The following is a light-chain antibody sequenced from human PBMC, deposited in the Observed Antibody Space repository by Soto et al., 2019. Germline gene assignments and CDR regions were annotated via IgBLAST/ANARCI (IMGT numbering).Light chain of an antibody. CDR1: QGISNY. CDR2: AAS. J-gene: IGKJ4*01. CDR3: QKYTNVPA. V-gene: IGKV1-27*01. Sequence: DIQMTQSPSSLSASVGDRVTITCRASQGISNYLAWYQHIPGKVPKLLISAASTLQSGVPSRFSGSGSGTDFTLTISSLQPEHVATYYCQKYTNVPAFGGGTKVEIK.